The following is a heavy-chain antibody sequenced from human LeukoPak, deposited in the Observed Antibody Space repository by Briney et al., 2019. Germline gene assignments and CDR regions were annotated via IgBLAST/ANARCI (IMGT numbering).Heavy chain of an antibody. D-gene: IGHD4-17*01. J-gene: IGHJ6*02. V-gene: IGHV3-23*01. Sequence: GGSLRLSCAASGFTFSSYAMSWVRQAPGKGLEWVSAISGSGGSTYYADSVKGRFTISRDNSKNTLYLQMNSLRAEDTAVYYCAKEGGFMTTVTSENYYGMDVWGQGTTVTVSS. CDR2: ISGSGGST. CDR1: GFTFSSYA. CDR3: AKEGGFMTTVTSENYYGMDV.